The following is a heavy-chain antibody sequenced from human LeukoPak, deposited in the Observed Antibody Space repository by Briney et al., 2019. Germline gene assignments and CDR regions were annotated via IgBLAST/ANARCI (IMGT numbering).Heavy chain of an antibody. D-gene: IGHD6-19*01. J-gene: IGHJ4*02. V-gene: IGHV3-7*01. Sequence: GGSLRLSCAASGLTFSKSWMSWVRQAPGQGLEWVAAMKEDGSEKDYVDSVKGRFTISRDNAKNSLYLQMNSLRAEDTAVYYCARNSSGLDVWGQGTLVTVSS. CDR2: MKEDGSEK. CDR1: GLTFSKSW. CDR3: ARNSSGLDV.